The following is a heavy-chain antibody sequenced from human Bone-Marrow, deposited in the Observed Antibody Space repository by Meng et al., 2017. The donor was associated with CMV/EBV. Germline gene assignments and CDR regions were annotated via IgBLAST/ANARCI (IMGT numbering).Heavy chain of an antibody. D-gene: IGHD3-22*01. V-gene: IGHV4-39*07. J-gene: IGHJ4*02. CDR1: GGSISSSSYY. Sequence: SETLSLTCTVSGGSISSSSYYWGWIRQPPGKGLEWIGSIYYSGSTYYNPSLKSRVTISVDTSKNQFSLKLSSVTAADTAVYYCARQVGYDSSGYDYWGQGTLVPVSS. CDR2: IYYSGST. CDR3: ARQVGYDSSGYDY.